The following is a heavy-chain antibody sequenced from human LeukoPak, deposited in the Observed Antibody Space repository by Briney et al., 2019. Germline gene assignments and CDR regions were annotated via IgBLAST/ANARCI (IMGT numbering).Heavy chain of an antibody. D-gene: IGHD5-24*01. V-gene: IGHV4-59*01. Sequence: SETLSLTCTVSGGSMSSYYLNWIRQPPGKGLEWIGYIYYSGSTNYNPSLKSRLTISIDTSKNQFSLKLNSVTAADTAVYYCARGDGAFDIWGQGTMVTVSS. CDR3: ARGDGAFDI. J-gene: IGHJ3*02. CDR1: GGSMSSYY. CDR2: IYYSGST.